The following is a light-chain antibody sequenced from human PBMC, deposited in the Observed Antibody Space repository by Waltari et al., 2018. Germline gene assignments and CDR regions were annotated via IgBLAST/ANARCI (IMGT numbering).Light chain of an antibody. V-gene: IGKV1-27*01. CDR1: QGISNY. CDR2: AAS. J-gene: IGKJ3*01. Sequence: DIQMTQSPSSMSASVGDRVTITCRASQGISNYLAWYQQKPGKVPKLLIYAASTLQSGVPSRFSGSGSGTDVTLTISSLQPEDVATYYCQKYNSAPLITFGPGTKVDIK. CDR3: QKYNSAPLIT.